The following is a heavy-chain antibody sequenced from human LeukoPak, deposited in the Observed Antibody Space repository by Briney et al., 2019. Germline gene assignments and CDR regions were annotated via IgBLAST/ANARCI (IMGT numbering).Heavy chain of an antibody. V-gene: IGHV4-39*01. D-gene: IGHD4-17*01. Sequence: SETLSLTCTVSGGSISSSSYYWGWIRQPPGKGLEWFGSIFYSGSTYYNPSLMSRVTISVDTSKNQFSLKLSSVTAADTAVYYCARRATVTSHYFDYWGQGTLVTVSS. CDR3: ARRATVTSHYFDY. J-gene: IGHJ4*02. CDR2: IFYSGST. CDR1: GGSISSSSYY.